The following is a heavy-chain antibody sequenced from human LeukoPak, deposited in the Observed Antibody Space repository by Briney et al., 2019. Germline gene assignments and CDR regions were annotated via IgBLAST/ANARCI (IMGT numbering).Heavy chain of an antibody. V-gene: IGHV3-30-3*01. J-gene: IGHJ4*02. CDR1: GFTFSSYA. CDR2: ISYDGSNK. CDR3: ARGLWGITMVRGIDY. D-gene: IGHD3-10*01. Sequence: PGGSLRLSCAASGFTFSSYAMHWVRQAPGKGLEWVAVISYDGSNKYYADSVKGRFTISRDNSKNTLYLQMNSLRAEDTAVYYCARGLWGITMVRGIDYWGQGTLVTVSS.